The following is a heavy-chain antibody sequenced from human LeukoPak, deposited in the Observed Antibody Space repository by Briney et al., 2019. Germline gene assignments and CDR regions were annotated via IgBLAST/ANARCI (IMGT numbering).Heavy chain of an antibody. D-gene: IGHD3-10*01. Sequence: PSETLSLTCTVSGGSISSSSYYWGWIRQPPGKGLEWIGSIYYSGSTYYNPSLKSRVTISVDTSKNQFSLKLSSVTAADTAVYYCARLTGSGSYYEVYLYYFDYWGQGTLVTVSS. CDR1: GGSISSSSYY. CDR3: ARLTGSGSYYEVYLYYFDY. CDR2: IYYSGST. V-gene: IGHV4-39*01. J-gene: IGHJ4*02.